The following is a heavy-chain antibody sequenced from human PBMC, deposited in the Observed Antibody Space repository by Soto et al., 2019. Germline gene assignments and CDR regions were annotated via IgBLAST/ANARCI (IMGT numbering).Heavy chain of an antibody. D-gene: IGHD2-2*01. CDR3: ARGYCSSTSCLQYYYYYMDV. CDR2: ISAYNGNT. J-gene: IGHJ6*03. V-gene: IGHV1-18*01. Sequence: QVQLVQSGAEVKKPGASVKVSCKASGYTFTSYGISWVRQAPGQGLEWMGWISAYNGNTNYAQKLQGRVTMTTDTTTSTAYMELRSLRSDDTAVYYCARGYCSSTSCLQYYYYYMDVWGKGTTVTVSS. CDR1: GYTFTSYG.